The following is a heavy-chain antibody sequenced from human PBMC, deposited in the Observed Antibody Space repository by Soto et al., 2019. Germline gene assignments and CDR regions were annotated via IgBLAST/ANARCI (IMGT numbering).Heavy chain of an antibody. V-gene: IGHV4-4*02. Sequence: QVRLQESGPGLVKPSGTLSLTCDVSGDSISSINWWIWVRQPPGKGLQWIGEVYHTGTTNYNPSLKSAVTISFHKAPNPFSLNVTSVTAADTAVFYWAPSPGFFGISLLDTWGQGALVTVS. CDR1: GDSISSINW. D-gene: IGHD3-3*01. CDR2: VYHTGTT. J-gene: IGHJ5*01. CDR3: APSPGFFGISLLDT.